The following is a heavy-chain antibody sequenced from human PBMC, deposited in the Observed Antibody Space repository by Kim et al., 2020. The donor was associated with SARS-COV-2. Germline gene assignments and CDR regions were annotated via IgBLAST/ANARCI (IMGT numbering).Heavy chain of an antibody. V-gene: IGHV1-46*01. CDR2: ST. CDR3: AREAAHTAPDF. J-gene: IGHJ4*02. D-gene: IGHD4-17*01. Sequence: STSYAQKFQGSVTMTRDTSTSTAYMELSSLRTEDTAVYFCAREAAHTAPDFWGQGTLVTVSS.